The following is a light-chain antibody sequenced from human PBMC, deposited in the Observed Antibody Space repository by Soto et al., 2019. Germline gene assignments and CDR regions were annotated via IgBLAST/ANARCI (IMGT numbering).Light chain of an antibody. CDR3: QQANSFPQVT. Sequence: DIQMTQSPSSVSASVGDRVTITCRASQDIASWLAWFQQKPGKAPKLLIHATSSLQSGVPSRFSVSGSGTDFTLTISSLQPEDFATYYCQQANSFPQVTFGGGTKVEIK. CDR1: QDIASW. V-gene: IGKV1-12*01. CDR2: ATS. J-gene: IGKJ4*01.